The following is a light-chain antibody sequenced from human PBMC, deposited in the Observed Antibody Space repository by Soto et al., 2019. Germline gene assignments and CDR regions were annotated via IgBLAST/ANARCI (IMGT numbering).Light chain of an antibody. CDR1: SSNIGAGYD. V-gene: IGLV1-40*01. CDR2: GNS. J-gene: IGLJ1*01. CDR3: QSYDSSLSGSRV. Sequence: QCVLTRALSGTGAPVQRVTISCTGSSSNIGAGYDVHWYQQLPGTAPKLLIYGNSNRPSGVPDRFSGSKSGTSASLAITGLQAEDEADYYCQSYDSSLSGSRVFGTGTKVTVL.